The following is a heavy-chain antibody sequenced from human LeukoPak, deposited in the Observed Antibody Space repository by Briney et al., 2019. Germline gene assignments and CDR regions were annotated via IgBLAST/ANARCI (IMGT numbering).Heavy chain of an antibody. V-gene: IGHV3-73*01. Sequence: PGGSLRLSCAASGFTFSGSDIHWVRQASGKGLEWVGRIKTKTGSYATAYAASVEGRFTISRDDSKDTAYLQMNSMRGEDTAVYYCAKDREGTIADYFHYWGQGTLVTVSS. D-gene: IGHD1-7*01. CDR3: AKDREGTIADYFHY. CDR2: IKTKTGSYAT. J-gene: IGHJ4*02. CDR1: GFTFSGSD.